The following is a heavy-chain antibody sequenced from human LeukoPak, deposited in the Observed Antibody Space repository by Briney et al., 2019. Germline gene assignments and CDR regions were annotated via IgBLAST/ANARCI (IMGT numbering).Heavy chain of an antibody. CDR3: ARAQVSLAWHYYDSSGYPKDAFDI. Sequence: GRSLRLSCAASGFTFSSYAMHWVRQAPGKGLEWVAVISYDGSNKYYADSVKGRFTISRDNSKNTLYLQMNSLRAEDTAVYYCARAQVSLAWHYYDSSGYPKDAFDIWGQGTMVTVSS. V-gene: IGHV3-30-3*01. J-gene: IGHJ3*02. CDR2: ISYDGSNK. D-gene: IGHD3-22*01. CDR1: GFTFSSYA.